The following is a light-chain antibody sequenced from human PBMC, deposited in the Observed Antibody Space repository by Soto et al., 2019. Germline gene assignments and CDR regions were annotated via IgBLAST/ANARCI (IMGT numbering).Light chain of an antibody. Sequence: EIVLTQSPATLSLSPGERATLSCRASQSVGSFLAWYQQKSGQAPRLLIYDASNMAPGIPARFSGSGSGTDFTLTISSLEPEDFAVYYCQHRSNWLGTFGPGTKVDIK. CDR2: DAS. V-gene: IGKV3-11*01. J-gene: IGKJ3*01. CDR3: QHRSNWLGT. CDR1: QSVGSF.